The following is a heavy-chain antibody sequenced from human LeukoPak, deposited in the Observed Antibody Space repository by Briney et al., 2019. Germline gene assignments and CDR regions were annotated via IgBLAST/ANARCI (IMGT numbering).Heavy chain of an antibody. Sequence: PGGSLRLSCAASGFTFSTYSMNWVRQAPGKGLEWVSYISSSSSTIYYSDSVKGRFTISRDNAKSSLYLQMNSLRAEDTAVYYCARDGAGDSLDYWGQGTLVTVSS. CDR3: ARDGAGDSLDY. D-gene: IGHD7-27*01. J-gene: IGHJ4*02. CDR2: ISSSSSTI. V-gene: IGHV3-48*01. CDR1: GFTFSTYS.